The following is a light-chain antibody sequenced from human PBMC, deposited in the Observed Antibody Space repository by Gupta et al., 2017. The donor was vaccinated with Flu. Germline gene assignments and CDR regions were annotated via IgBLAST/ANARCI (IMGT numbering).Light chain of an antibody. CDR2: AAS. CDR1: QSIRNS. J-gene: IGKJ1*01. V-gene: IGKV1-39*01. CDR3: QQSDSTPRT. Sequence: DIQMTQSPSSLSASVGDRVTITCRASQSIRNSLNWYQQKPGKAPILLIFAASSLQSGVPSRFSGSGSGTDFTLTISRLQREDFATYYFQQSDSTPRTFGQGTKVEIK.